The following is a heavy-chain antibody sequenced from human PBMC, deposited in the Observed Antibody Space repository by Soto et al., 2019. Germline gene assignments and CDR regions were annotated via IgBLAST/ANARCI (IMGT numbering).Heavy chain of an antibody. CDR2: ISAYNGNT. Sequence: ASVKVSCKASGYTFTSYGISWVRQAPGQGLEWMGWISAYNGNTNYAQKLQGRVTMTTDTSTSTAYMELRSLRSDDTAVYYCARRYSSSWYAPSNWFDPWGQGTLVTVSS. J-gene: IGHJ5*02. V-gene: IGHV1-18*01. CDR3: ARRYSSSWYAPSNWFDP. D-gene: IGHD6-13*01. CDR1: GYTFTSYG.